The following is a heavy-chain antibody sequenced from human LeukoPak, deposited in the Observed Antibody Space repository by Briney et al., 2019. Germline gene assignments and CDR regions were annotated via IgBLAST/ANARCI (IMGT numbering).Heavy chain of an antibody. J-gene: IGHJ4*02. V-gene: IGHV4-31*03. Sequence: SQTLSLTCTVSGGSISSGGYYWSWIRQHPGKGLEWIGYIYYSGSTYYNPSLKSRVTISVDTSKNQFSLKLSSVTAADTAVYYRARGHYDYYDSSGYHPLDFHYWGQGTLVTVSS. CDR1: GGSISSGGYY. CDR2: IYYSGST. D-gene: IGHD3-22*01. CDR3: ARGHYDYYDSSGYHPLDFHY.